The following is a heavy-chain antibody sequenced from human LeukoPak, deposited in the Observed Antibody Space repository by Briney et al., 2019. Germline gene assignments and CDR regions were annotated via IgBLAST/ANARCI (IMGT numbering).Heavy chain of an antibody. D-gene: IGHD3-10*01. J-gene: IGHJ6*03. Sequence: SETLSLTCAVSGGSISSGGYSWSWIRQPPGKGLEWIGYIYYSGSTNYNPSLKSRVTISVDTSKNQFSLKLSSVTAADTAVYYCARSGSGSYYYYYYYMDVWGKGTTVTISS. V-gene: IGHV4-61*08. CDR2: IYYSGST. CDR3: ARSGSGSYYYYYYYMDV. CDR1: GGSISSGGYS.